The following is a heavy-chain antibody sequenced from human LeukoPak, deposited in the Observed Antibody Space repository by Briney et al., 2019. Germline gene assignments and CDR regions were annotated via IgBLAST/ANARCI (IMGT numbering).Heavy chain of an antibody. J-gene: IGHJ6*03. V-gene: IGHV4-4*02. CDR1: GGSISSSNW. Sequence: PSETLSLTCAVSGGSISSSNWWSWVRQPPGKGLEWIGEIYHSGSTNYNPSLKSRVTISVDKSKNQFSLKLSSVTAADTAVYYCARGGYYYYYYMDVWGKGTTVTVSS. D-gene: IGHD5-12*01. CDR3: ARGGYYYYYYMDV. CDR2: IYHSGST.